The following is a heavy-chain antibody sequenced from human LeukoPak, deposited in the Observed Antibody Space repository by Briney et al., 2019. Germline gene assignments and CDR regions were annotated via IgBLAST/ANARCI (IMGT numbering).Heavy chain of an antibody. CDR1: GGSFSGYY. D-gene: IGHD2-2*01. CDR2: INHSGST. Sequence: SETLSLTCAVYGGSFSGYYWSWIRQPPGKGLEWIGEINHSGSTNYNPSLKSRVTISVDTSKNQFSLKLSSVTAADTAVYYCARAFGAIVVVPAAMNWFDPWGQGTLVTVSS. V-gene: IGHV4-34*01. J-gene: IGHJ5*02. CDR3: ARAFGAIVVVPAAMNWFDP.